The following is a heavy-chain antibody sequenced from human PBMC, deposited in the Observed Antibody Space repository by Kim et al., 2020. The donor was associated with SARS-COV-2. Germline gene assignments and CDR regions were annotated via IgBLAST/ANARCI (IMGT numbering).Heavy chain of an antibody. CDR2: ISGSGHLT. D-gene: IGHD6-13*01. Sequence: GGSLRLSCAATGFIFNNYAMTWVRQAPGQGLEWVSAISGSGHLTFFADSVKGRFTISRDNSKNTLYLQMNRLRADDTAVYYCAKGKGSPYYFDYWGRGTLVTVPS. J-gene: IGHJ4*02. CDR3: AKGKGSPYYFDY. CDR1: GFIFNNYA. V-gene: IGHV3-23*01.